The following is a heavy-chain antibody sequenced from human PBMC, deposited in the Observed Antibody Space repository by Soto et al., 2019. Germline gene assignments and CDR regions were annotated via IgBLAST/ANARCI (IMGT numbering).Heavy chain of an antibody. CDR3: ARAAHYDILTGYYSNWFDP. CDR1: GGSFSGYY. Sequence: SETLSLTCAVYGGSFSGYYWSWIRQPPGKGLEWIGEINHSGSTNYNPSLKSRVTISVDTSKNQFSLKLSAVTAADTAVYYCARAAHYDILTGYYSNWFDPWGQGTLVTVSS. V-gene: IGHV4-34*01. CDR2: INHSGST. J-gene: IGHJ5*02. D-gene: IGHD3-9*01.